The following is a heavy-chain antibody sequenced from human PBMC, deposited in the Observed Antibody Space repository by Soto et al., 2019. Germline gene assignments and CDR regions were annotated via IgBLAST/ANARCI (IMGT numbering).Heavy chain of an antibody. CDR2: IYYSGST. D-gene: IGHD3-10*01. CDR3: ARASLGGSGSYYIFDY. CDR1: GGSISSYY. Sequence: SETLSLPCTVSGGSISSYYWSWIRQPPGKGLEWIGYIYYSGSTNYNPSLKSRVTISVDTSKNQFSLKLSSVTAADTAVYYCARASLGGSGSYYIFDYWGQGTLVTVSS. V-gene: IGHV4-59*01. J-gene: IGHJ4*02.